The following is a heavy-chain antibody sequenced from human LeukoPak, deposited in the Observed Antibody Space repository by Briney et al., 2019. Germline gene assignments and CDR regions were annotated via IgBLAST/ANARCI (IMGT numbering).Heavy chain of an antibody. CDR3: ARHEAAYGDYVSWFDP. CDR2: IYYSGST. J-gene: IGHJ5*02. V-gene: IGHV4-39*01. D-gene: IGHD4-17*01. Sequence: PSETLSLTCTVSGGSITSSSHYWGWIRQPPGKGLEWIGSIYYSGSTYYNPSLKSRVTISVDTSKNQFSLKRSSVTAAGTSVYYCARHEAAYGDYVSWFDPWGQGTLVTVSS. CDR1: GGSITSSSHY.